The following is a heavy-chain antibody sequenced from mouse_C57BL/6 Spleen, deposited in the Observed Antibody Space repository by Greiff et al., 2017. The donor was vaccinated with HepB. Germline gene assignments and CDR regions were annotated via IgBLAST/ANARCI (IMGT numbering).Heavy chain of an antibody. J-gene: IGHJ1*03. CDR1: GFTFSSYG. D-gene: IGHD1-1*01. Sequence: DVMLVESGGDLVKPGGSLKLSCAASGFTFSSYGMSWVRQTPDKRLEWVATISSGGSYTYYPDSVKGRFTISRDNAKNTLYLQMSSLKSEDTAMYYCARRTTVVAPNWYVDVWGTGTTVTVSS. CDR2: ISSGGSYT. CDR3: ARRTTVVAPNWYVDV. V-gene: IGHV5-6*02.